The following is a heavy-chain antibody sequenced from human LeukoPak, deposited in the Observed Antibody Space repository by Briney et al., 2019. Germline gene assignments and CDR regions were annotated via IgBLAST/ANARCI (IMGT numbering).Heavy chain of an antibody. Sequence: GGSLRLSCAASGFTFSSYAMSWVRQAPGKGLEWVSAISGSGGSTYYADSVKGRFTISRDNSKNTLYLQMNSLRAEDTAVYYCAKDREEWLLSVNWFDPWGQGTLVTVSS. V-gene: IGHV3-23*01. CDR3: AKDREEWLLSVNWFDP. CDR1: GFTFSSYA. D-gene: IGHD3-3*01. J-gene: IGHJ5*02. CDR2: ISGSGGST.